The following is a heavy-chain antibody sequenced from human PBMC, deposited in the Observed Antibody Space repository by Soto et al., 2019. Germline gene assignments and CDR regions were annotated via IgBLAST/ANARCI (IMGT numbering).Heavy chain of an antibody. CDR1: GFSFDTYN. V-gene: IGHV3-21*01. Sequence: PGGSLRLSCAASGFSFDTYNMNWVRQAPGKGLEWVSSISSGRPDIFYSDSVRGRFTISRDDAKKSLFLQMNSLRADDTAVSYCARDHLGIAAGDFDLWGQGTLVTVSS. D-gene: IGHD6-19*01. CDR3: ARDHLGIAAGDFDL. CDR2: ISSGRPDI. J-gene: IGHJ4*02.